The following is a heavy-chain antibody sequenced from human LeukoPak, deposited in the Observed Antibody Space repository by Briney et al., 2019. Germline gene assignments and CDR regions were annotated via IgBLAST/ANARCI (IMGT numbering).Heavy chain of an antibody. CDR1: GHSIRSYY. CDR3: SRESGPFFPFGH. D-gene: IGHD1-26*01. J-gene: IGHJ4*02. V-gene: IGHV4-59*12. CDR2: MHYSGST. Sequence: SETLSLTCTVSGHSIRSYYWSWIRQPPGKGLEWIGYMHYSGSTNYNPSLKGRVTTSVDTSKNQFSLKLSSVTAEDTAIYCCSRESGPFFPFGHWGQGTLVTVSS.